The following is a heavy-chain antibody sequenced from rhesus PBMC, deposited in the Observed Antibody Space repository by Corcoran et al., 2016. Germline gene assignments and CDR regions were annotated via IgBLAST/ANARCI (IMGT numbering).Heavy chain of an antibody. CDR3: ARLTYYYDSGYFDY. CDR1: GGSFSSYW. CDR2: INGNSGST. Sequence: QVQLQESGPGLVKPSETLSLTCAVSGGSFSSYWWSWIRQPPGKGLEWIGQINGNSGSTNYNPSLKSRVTISKDASKNRFSLKLSSVTAADTAVYYCARLTYYYDSGYFDYWGQGVLVTVSS. D-gene: IGHD3-28*01. J-gene: IGHJ4*01. V-gene: IGHV4-80*01.